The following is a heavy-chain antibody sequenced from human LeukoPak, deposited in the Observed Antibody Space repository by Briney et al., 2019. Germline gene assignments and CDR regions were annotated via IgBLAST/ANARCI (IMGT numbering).Heavy chain of an antibody. CDR1: GYTFTIYA. Sequence: ASVKVSFTSSGYTFTIYARHWVRQAPGQRLEWMGWINAGNGNTKYSQKFQRRVTITRDTSASTAYMELSSLRSEDTAVYYCARDDVVVVAAYDYYGMDVWGQGTTVTVSS. D-gene: IGHD2-15*01. J-gene: IGHJ6*02. V-gene: IGHV1-3*01. CDR2: INAGNGNT. CDR3: ARDDVVVVAAYDYYGMDV.